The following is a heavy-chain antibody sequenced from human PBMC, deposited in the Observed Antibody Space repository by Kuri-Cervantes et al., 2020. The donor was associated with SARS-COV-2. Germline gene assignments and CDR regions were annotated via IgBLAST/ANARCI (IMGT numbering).Heavy chain of an antibody. Sequence: GGSLRLSCAASGFTFSSYGMHWVRQAPGKGLEWVAVISHDGSKKYYADSGKGRFTISRDNSKNTLHLQMNSLRPENTAVYYCAKDMGGDFPFDSDCGVDVWGQGTTVTVSS. V-gene: IGHV3-30*18. CDR1: GFTFSSYG. J-gene: IGHJ6*02. CDR2: ISHDGSKK. CDR3: AKDMGGDFPFDSDCGVDV. D-gene: IGHD3-9*01.